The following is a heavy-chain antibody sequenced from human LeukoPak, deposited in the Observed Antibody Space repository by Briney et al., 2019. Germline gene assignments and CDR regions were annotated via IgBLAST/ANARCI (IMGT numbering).Heavy chain of an antibody. D-gene: IGHD3-10*01. Sequence: GRSLRLSCAASGFTFSSYGMHWVRQAPGKGLEWVAVISHNGSNRYYGDSVKGRFTISRDNSKNTLFLQMDSLRAEDTAVYYCASGYTYYYGSGSYHWGQGTLVTVSS. J-gene: IGHJ4*02. CDR2: ISHNGSNR. V-gene: IGHV3-30*03. CDR3: ASGYTYYYGSGSYH. CDR1: GFTFSSYG.